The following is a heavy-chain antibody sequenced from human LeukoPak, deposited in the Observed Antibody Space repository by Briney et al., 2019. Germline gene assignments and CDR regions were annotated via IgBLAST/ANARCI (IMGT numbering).Heavy chain of an antibody. V-gene: IGHV3-23*01. CDR2: ISGSGGTT. D-gene: IGHD4-17*01. CDR1: GFTFSSYA. Sequence: GGSLRLSCAASGFTFSSYAMSWVRQAPGKGLEWVSAISGSGGTTYYADSVKGRFTISRDNSKNTLYLQMNSLRAEDTAVYYCARERNYGDYFLANYFDYWGQGTLVTVSS. J-gene: IGHJ4*02. CDR3: ARERNYGDYFLANYFDY.